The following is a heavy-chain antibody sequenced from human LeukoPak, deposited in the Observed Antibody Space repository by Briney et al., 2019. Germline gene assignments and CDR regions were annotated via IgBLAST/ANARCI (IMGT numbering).Heavy chain of an antibody. D-gene: IGHD3-10*01. V-gene: IGHV4-61*01. J-gene: IGHJ6*04. CDR1: GASVSSGSNY. CDR2: IYKSGST. Sequence: SETLSLTCTVSGASVSSGSNYWSWIPQPPGKGLEWIGYIYKSGSTNYNPSLNSRVTISVDTSKKQISLKLSSVTAADTAVYYCARDPYYYGSGYGMEVWGKGTTVTVSS. CDR3: ARDPYYYGSGYGMEV.